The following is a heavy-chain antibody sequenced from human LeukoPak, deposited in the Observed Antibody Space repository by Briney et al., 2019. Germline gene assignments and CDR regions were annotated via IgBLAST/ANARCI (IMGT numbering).Heavy chain of an antibody. CDR3: ARDRGPVLRYSYYYGMDV. J-gene: IGHJ6*02. Sequence: SETLSLTCTVSGGSISSGDYYWSWIRQPPGKGLEWIGYIYYSGSTYYNPSLKSRVTISVDTSKNQFSLQLSSVTAADTAVYYCARDRGPVLRYSYYYGMDVWGQGTTVTVSS. V-gene: IGHV4-30-4*01. CDR2: IYYSGST. CDR1: GGSISSGDYY. D-gene: IGHD3-9*01.